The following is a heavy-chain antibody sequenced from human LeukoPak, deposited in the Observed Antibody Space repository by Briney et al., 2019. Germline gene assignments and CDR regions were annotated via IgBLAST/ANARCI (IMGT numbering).Heavy chain of an antibody. D-gene: IGHD6-6*01. V-gene: IGHV3-21*01. J-gene: IGHJ4*02. Sequence: PGGSLRLSCAASGFTFSSYSMNWVRQAPGKGLEWVSSISSSSSYIYYADSVKGRFTISRDNAKNSPYLQMNSLRAADTAVCYCASSSPIDYWGQGTLVTVSS. CDR1: GFTFSSYS. CDR2: ISSSSSYI. CDR3: ASSSPIDY.